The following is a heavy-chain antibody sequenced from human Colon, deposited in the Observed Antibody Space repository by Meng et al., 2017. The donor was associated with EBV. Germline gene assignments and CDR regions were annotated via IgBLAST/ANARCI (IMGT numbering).Heavy chain of an antibody. CDR1: GGAMSSGNYY. J-gene: IGHJ4*02. D-gene: IGHD2-21*01. Sequence: HAHLREPRPALVEPSQTLSLTCACSGGAMSSGNYYWSCIRQPPGKGLEWIGYIHHSGSAYYNPSLKSRVSISVDTSKNQFSLNLNSMTAADTAVYYCASFDHIPRRNYFDYWGQGTLVTVSS. CDR3: ASFDHIPRRNYFDY. V-gene: IGHV4-30-4*01. CDR2: IHHSGSA.